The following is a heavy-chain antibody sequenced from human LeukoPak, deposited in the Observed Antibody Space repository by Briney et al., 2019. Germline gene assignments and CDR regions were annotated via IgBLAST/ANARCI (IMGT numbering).Heavy chain of an antibody. D-gene: IGHD2-8*01. CDR3: ASVGTTKGPLVDY. CDR2: MNPKSGNT. J-gene: IGHJ4*02. CDR1: GYTFTNYD. Sequence: ASVKVSCKASGYTFTNYDINWVRQATGQGLEWMGWMNPKSGNTGYAQKLQGRVTMSMDTSISTAYMELTSLRSEDTAVYYCASVGTTKGPLVDYWGQGTLVTVSS. V-gene: IGHV1-8*01.